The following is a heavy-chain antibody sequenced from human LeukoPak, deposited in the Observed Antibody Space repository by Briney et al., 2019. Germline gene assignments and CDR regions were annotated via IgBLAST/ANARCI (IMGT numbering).Heavy chain of an antibody. Sequence: AISGSGGSTYYADSVKGRFTISRDNSKNTLYLQMNSLRAEDTAVYYCARGYKSYWYFDLWGRGTLVTVSS. CDR2: ISGSGGST. V-gene: IGHV3-23*01. D-gene: IGHD5-18*01. J-gene: IGHJ2*01. CDR3: ARGYKSYWYFDL.